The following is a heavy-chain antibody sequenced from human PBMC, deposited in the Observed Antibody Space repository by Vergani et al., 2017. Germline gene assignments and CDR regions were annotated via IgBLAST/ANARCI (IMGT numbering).Heavy chain of an antibody. D-gene: IGHD2-15*01. Sequence: QVTLKESGPALLKPTQTLTLTCTFSGFSLNSAGLRVSCIRQPPGKALEWLARVEWVDDKFYSTALKTRLTISKDISKNQGVLTMTNMDPVDTATYYCARGYCSGVSGYSDYWSQGTLVTVSS. CDR2: VEWVDDK. J-gene: IGHJ4*02. CDR1: GFSLNSAGLR. V-gene: IGHV2-70*04. CDR3: ARGYCSGVSGYSDY.